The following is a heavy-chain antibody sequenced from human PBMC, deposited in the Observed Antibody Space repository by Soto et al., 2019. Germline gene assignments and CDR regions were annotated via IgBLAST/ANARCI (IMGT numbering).Heavy chain of an antibody. V-gene: IGHV3-11*01. CDR2: ISSSGSTI. J-gene: IGHJ6*02. Sequence: PGGSLRLSCAASGFTFSDYYMSWIRQAPGKGLEWVSYISSSGSTIYYADSVKGRFTISRDNAKNSLYLQMNSLRAEDTAVYYCARGGRITMVRGAIIGYYYYGMGVWGQGTRVTVSS. D-gene: IGHD3-10*01. CDR3: ARGGRITMVRGAIIGYYYYGMGV. CDR1: GFTFSDYY.